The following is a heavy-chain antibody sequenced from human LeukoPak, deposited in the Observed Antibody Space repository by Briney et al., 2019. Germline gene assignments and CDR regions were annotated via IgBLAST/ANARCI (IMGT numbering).Heavy chain of an antibody. J-gene: IGHJ4*02. CDR3: ARALTARGSYDY. CDR1: AGSITNYF. V-gene: IGHV4-59*01. D-gene: IGHD3-10*01. CDR2: VYYSGTA. Sequence: SETLSLTCTVSAGSITNYFWSWIRQPPGKGLEWIGYVYYSGTANYNPSLKGRVTISLDTSKNQFSLNLNSVTAADTAMYYRARALTARGSYDYWGQGTLVTVSS.